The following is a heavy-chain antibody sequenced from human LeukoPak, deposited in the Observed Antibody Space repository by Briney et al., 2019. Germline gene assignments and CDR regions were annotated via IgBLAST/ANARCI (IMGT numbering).Heavy chain of an antibody. J-gene: IGHJ6*03. CDR1: GFTFSSYS. V-gene: IGHV3-48*01. D-gene: IGHD2-2*01. Sequence: GGSLRLSCAASGFTFSSYSMNWVRQAPGKGLEWVSYISSSSSTIYYADSVKGRFTISRDNAKNSLYLQVNRLRAEDTAVYYCARAVVVVPAATREYYYMDVWGKGTTVTVSS. CDR2: ISSSSSTI. CDR3: ARAVVVVPAATREYYYMDV.